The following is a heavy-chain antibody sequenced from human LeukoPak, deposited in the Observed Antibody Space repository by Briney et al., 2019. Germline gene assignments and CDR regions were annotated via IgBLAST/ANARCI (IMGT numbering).Heavy chain of an antibody. V-gene: IGHV1-69*13. CDR2: IIPIFGTA. D-gene: IGHD2-2*01. Sequence: ASVKVSCKASGYTFTGYYMHWVRQAPGQGLEWMGGIIPIFGTANYAQKFQGRVTITADESTSTAYMELSSLRSEDTAVYYCARDQVLCSPDSCLEDWGQGTLVTVSS. CDR1: GYTFTGYY. J-gene: IGHJ4*02. CDR3: ARDQVLCSPDSCLED.